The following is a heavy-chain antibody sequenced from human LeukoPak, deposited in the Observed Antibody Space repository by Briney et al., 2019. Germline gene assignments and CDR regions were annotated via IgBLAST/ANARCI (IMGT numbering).Heavy chain of an antibody. V-gene: IGHV1-69*06. Sequence: SVKVSCKASGGTFSSYAISWVRQAPGQGLEWMGGIIPIFGTANYAQKFQGRLTITADKSTSTGYMELSSLTSEDTAVYYCARADNWEGAKGDWGQGTMVTVSS. D-gene: IGHD3-16*01. J-gene: IGHJ3*01. CDR3: ARADNWEGAKGD. CDR2: IIPIFGTA. CDR1: GGTFSSYA.